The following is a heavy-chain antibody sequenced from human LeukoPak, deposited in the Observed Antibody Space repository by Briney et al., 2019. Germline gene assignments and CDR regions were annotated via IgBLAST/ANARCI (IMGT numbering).Heavy chain of an antibody. CDR3: ARGTDGFDI. V-gene: IGHV4-59*01. Sequence: SGTLSLTCTVSGDSISSYYWSWLRQPPGKGLEWIAYIYYTGITNYNPSLKTRVTISVDTSKNQFSLKLSSVTAADTAVYYCARGTDGFDIWGQGTMVTVSS. J-gene: IGHJ3*02. CDR2: IYYTGIT. CDR1: GDSISSYY.